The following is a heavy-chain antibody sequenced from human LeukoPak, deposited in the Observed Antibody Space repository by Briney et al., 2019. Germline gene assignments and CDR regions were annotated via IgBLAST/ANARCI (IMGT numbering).Heavy chain of an antibody. Sequence: GASMRLSCAASGITFNTYSMNWVRQAPGKVLEWVSHISSSSSTIYYADSVKGRFTISRDNAKTSLYLQMNSLRDEDTAVYYCARIEQKPRAVCGMDVWGQGPTVTVSS. D-gene: IGHD6-13*01. CDR2: ISSSSSTI. CDR3: ARIEQKPRAVCGMDV. V-gene: IGHV3-48*02. CDR1: GITFNTYS. J-gene: IGHJ6*02.